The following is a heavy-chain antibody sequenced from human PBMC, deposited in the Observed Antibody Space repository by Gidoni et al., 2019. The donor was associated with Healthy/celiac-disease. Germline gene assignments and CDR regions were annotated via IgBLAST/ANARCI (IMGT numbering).Heavy chain of an antibody. CDR1: GYSFTSYW. CDR2: IGPSDSYT. CDR3: ARHSRDIVVVPAAIIDY. J-gene: IGHJ4*02. V-gene: IGHV5-10-1*03. D-gene: IGHD2-2*02. Sequence: EVQLVQSGAEVKKHGESLRISCKGSGYSFTSYWISWVRQVPGKGLEWMGRIGPSDSYTNYSPSFQGHVTISADKSISTAYLQWSSLKASDTAMYYCARHSRDIVVVPAAIIDYWGQGTLVTVSS.